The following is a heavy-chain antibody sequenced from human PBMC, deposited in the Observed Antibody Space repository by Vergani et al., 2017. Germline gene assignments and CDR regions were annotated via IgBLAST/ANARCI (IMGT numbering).Heavy chain of an antibody. D-gene: IGHD2-2*03. J-gene: IGHJ4*02. CDR2: ISYDGSNQ. Sequence: QVQLVESGGGLVKPGGSLRLSCAASGFTFSSYAMHWVRQAPGKGLEWVSVISYDGSNQYYADSVKGRFTISRDNSKNTLYLQMNSLRTEDTAVYYCARGRYGYCSSPSCYQDYWGQGTLVTVSS. V-gene: IGHV3-30-3*01. CDR3: ARGRYGYCSSPSCYQDY. CDR1: GFTFSSYA.